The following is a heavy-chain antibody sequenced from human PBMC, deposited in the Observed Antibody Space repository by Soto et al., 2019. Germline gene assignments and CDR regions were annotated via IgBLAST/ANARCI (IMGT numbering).Heavy chain of an antibody. V-gene: IGHV3-33*08. D-gene: IGHD5-12*01. Sequence: HPGGSLRLSFAASGFTFSSYWMHWVRQAPGKGLEWVAVIWYHGTTKNYADSVKGRFTISRDISKNTVYLQMDSLKVEDTAVYYCARDVDRTSHLNWFDPWGQGVMVTVSS. J-gene: IGHJ5*02. CDR3: ARDVDRTSHLNWFDP. CDR2: IWYHGTTK. CDR1: GFTFSSYW.